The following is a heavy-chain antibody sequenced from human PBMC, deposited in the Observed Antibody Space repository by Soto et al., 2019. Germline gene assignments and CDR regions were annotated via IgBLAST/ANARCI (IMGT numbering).Heavy chain of an antibody. D-gene: IGHD6-13*01. CDR1: GGTFSNFA. CDR2: FIAIFGTL. J-gene: IGHJ1*01. V-gene: IGHV1-69*01. CDR3: ARFEQLVLH. Sequence: QVQLVQSGAEVKKPGSSVKVSCKASGGTFSNFAISWVRQAPGQGLEWMGGFIAIFGTLNYAQRCQGRLTISADESTSTAYMELSRLRSEDTAVYYCARFEQLVLHWGQGTLVTVSS.